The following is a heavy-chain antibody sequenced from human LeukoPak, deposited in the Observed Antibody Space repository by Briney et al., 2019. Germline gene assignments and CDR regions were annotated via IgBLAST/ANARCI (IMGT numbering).Heavy chain of an antibody. CDR1: GGSISSGGYY. J-gene: IGHJ4*02. Sequence: SQTLSLTCTVSGGSISSGGYYWIWIRQHPGKGLEWIGYIYYSGSTYYNPSLKSRVTISVDTSKNQFSLKLSSVTAADTAVYSCARGDTSSWYDYFDYWGQGTLVTVSS. D-gene: IGHD6-13*01. V-gene: IGHV4-31*03. CDR3: ARGDTSSWYDYFDY. CDR2: IYYSGST.